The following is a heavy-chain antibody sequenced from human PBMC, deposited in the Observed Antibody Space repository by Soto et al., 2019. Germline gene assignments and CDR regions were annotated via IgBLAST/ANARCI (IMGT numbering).Heavy chain of an antibody. CDR1: GYTFTGYY. D-gene: IGHD6-6*01. Sequence: GALVKVSCKASGYTFTGYYMHWVRQAPGQGLEWMGWINPNSGGTNYAQKFQGRVTMTRDTSISTAYMELSRLRSDDTAVYYCARSRQLVVNYYYGMDVWGQGTTVTVSS. J-gene: IGHJ6*02. CDR2: INPNSGGT. CDR3: ARSRQLVVNYYYGMDV. V-gene: IGHV1-2*02.